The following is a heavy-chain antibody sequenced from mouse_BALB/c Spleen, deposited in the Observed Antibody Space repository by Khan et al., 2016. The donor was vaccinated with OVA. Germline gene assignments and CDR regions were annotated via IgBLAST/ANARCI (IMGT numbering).Heavy chain of an antibody. CDR3: ARVYGGDFDY. CDR2: ISYSGNT. Sequence: VQLKESGPGLVKPSQSLSLICTVTGYSITSDYAWNWIRQFPGNKLEWMGFISYSGNTKYNPSLTSRISITRDTSKNQFFLQLNSVTTEDTATYYCARVYGGDFDYWGQGTTLTVSS. J-gene: IGHJ2*01. D-gene: IGHD1-1*01. V-gene: IGHV3-2*02. CDR1: GYSITSDYA.